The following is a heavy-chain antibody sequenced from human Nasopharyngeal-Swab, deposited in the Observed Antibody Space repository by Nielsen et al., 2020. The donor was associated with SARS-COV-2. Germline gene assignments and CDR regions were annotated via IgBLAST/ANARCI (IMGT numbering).Heavy chain of an antibody. CDR2: INNSGST. CDR3: ARGLGGETSYYGMDV. V-gene: IGHV4-34*01. D-gene: IGHD3-16*01. Sequence: GSLRLSCAVYGGSFSGYYWSWIRQPPGKGLEWIGEINNSGSTNYNPSLKSRVTISVDTSKNQFSLKLSSVTAADTAVYYCARGLGGETSYYGMDVWGQGTTVTVSS. J-gene: IGHJ6*02. CDR1: GGSFSGYY.